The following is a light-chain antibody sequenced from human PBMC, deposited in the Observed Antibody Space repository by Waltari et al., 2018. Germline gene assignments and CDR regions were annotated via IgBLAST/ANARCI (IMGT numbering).Light chain of an antibody. CDR3: QQYNNWPPVT. V-gene: IGKV3-15*01. Sequence: EIVITQSPAPLSVSPGERATLSCRASQSVSSNLAWYQQKPGQAPRLLIYGASTRATGIPARFSGSGSGTEFTLTISSLQSEDFAVYYCQQYNNWPPVTFGQGTKLEIK. J-gene: IGKJ2*01. CDR1: QSVSSN. CDR2: GAS.